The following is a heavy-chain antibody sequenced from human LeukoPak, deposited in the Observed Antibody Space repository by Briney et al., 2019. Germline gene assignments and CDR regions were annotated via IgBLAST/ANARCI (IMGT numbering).Heavy chain of an antibody. CDR3: ARDGIAAAGRENYYYYGMDV. CDR2: IYYSGST. Sequence: SETLSLTCTVSGGSISSYYWGWIRQPPGKGLEWIGYIYYSGSTNYNPSLKSRVTISVDTSKNQFSLKLSSVTAADTAVYYCARDGIAAAGRENYYYYGMDVWGQGTTVTVSS. CDR1: GGSISSYY. D-gene: IGHD6-13*01. J-gene: IGHJ6*02. V-gene: IGHV4-59*01.